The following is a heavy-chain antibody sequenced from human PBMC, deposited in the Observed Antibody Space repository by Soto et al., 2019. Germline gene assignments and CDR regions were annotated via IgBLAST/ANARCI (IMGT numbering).Heavy chain of an antibody. CDR2: IIPIFGTA. CDR1: GGTFSSYA. Sequence: SVKVSCKASGGTFSSYAISWVRQAPGQGLEWMGGIIPIFGTANYAQKFQGRVTITADESKNQFSLELTSVTAADTAVYYCARGAGPPWFDPWGQGTLVTV. CDR3: ARGAGPPWFDP. J-gene: IGHJ5*02. V-gene: IGHV1-69*13.